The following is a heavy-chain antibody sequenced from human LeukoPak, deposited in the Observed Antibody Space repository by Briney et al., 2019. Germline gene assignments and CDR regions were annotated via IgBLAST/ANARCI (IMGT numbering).Heavy chain of an antibody. D-gene: IGHD3-22*01. Sequence: SETLSLTFTVSGYSISSGYYWGWIRQPPGKGLEWIGSIYHSGSTYYNPSLKSRVTISVDTSKNQFSLKLSSVTAADTAVYYCASRDYYDSSGLGYWGQGTLVTVSS. J-gene: IGHJ4*02. CDR1: GYSISSGYY. CDR2: IYHSGST. V-gene: IGHV4-38-2*02. CDR3: ASRDYYDSSGLGY.